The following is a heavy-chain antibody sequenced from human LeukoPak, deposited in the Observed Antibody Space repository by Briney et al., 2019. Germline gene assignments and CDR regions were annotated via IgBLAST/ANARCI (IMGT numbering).Heavy chain of an antibody. CDR3: ARDSRGGYYYGMDV. V-gene: IGHV3-7*04. D-gene: IGHD3-10*01. Sequence: GGSLRLSCAASGFTFSAYWMSWVRQAPGRGLEWVANIKQDGSEKYYVDSVKGRFTISRDNAKNSLYLQMNSLRAEDTAVYYCARDSRGGYYYGMDVWGQGTMVTVSS. CDR1: GFTFSAYW. CDR2: IKQDGSEK. J-gene: IGHJ6*02.